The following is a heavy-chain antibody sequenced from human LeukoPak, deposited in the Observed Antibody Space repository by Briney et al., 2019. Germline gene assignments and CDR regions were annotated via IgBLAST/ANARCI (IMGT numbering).Heavy chain of an antibody. CDR3: ARDIKGQYQDAFDI. CDR1: GFTFSDYY. J-gene: IGHJ3*02. CDR2: ISSSGSNI. D-gene: IGHD2-2*01. V-gene: IGHV3-11*04. Sequence: GGSLRLSCAASGFTFSDYYMTWIRQAPGKGLEWVSYISSSGSNIKYADSVKGRFTISRGNAKNSVYLQMNSLRAEDTAVYYCARDIKGQYQDAFDIWGQGTMVTVSS.